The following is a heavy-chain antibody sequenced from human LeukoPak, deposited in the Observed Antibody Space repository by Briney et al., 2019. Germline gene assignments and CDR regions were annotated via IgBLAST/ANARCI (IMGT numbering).Heavy chain of an antibody. CDR1: GFTFSSYA. Sequence: GGPLRLSCAASGFTFSSYAMSWVRQAPGKGLEWVSAISGSGGSTYYADSVKGRFTISRDNSKNTLYLQMNSLRAEDTAVYYCAKDSPKTRGSWYSFDYWGQGTLVTVSS. D-gene: IGHD6-13*01. CDR2: ISGSGGST. CDR3: AKDSPKTRGSWYSFDY. J-gene: IGHJ4*02. V-gene: IGHV3-23*01.